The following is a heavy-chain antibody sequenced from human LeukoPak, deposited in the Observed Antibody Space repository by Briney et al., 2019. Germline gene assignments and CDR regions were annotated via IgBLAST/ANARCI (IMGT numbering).Heavy chain of an antibody. CDR2: IKSKTDGGTT. CDR1: GFTFSNAW. Sequence: GGSLRLSCAASGFTFSNAWMSWVRQAPGKGLEWVGRIKSKTDGGTTDYAAPVKGRFTISRDDSKNTLYLQMNSLKTEDTAVYYCTRANYYDSSGYYEPPDYWGQGTLVTVSS. D-gene: IGHD3-22*01. V-gene: IGHV3-15*01. J-gene: IGHJ4*02. CDR3: TRANYYDSSGYYEPPDY.